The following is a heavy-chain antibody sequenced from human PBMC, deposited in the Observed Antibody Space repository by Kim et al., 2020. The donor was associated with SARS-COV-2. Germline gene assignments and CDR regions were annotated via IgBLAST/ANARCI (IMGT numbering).Heavy chain of an antibody. D-gene: IGHD5-12*01. CDR2: ISYDGSNK. J-gene: IGHJ4*02. Sequence: GGSLRLSCAASGFTFSSYAMHWVRQAPGKGLEWVAVISYDGSNKYYVDSVKGRFTISRDNSKNTLYLQMNSLRAEDTAVYYCAREPPPIIHSGYEIDYWGQGTLVTVSS. CDR1: GFTFSSYA. CDR3: AREPPPIIHSGYEIDY. V-gene: IGHV3-30*04.